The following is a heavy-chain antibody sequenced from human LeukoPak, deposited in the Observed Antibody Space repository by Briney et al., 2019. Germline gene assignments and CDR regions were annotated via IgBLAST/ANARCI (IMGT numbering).Heavy chain of an antibody. D-gene: IGHD3-22*01. CDR3: ARGAYYYDSSGYYSDY. CDR1: GFTFSSYA. J-gene: IGHJ4*02. CDR2: INSDGSST. V-gene: IGHV3-74*01. Sequence: GGSLRLSCSASGFTFSSYAMTWVRQAPGKGLVWVSRINSDGSSTTYADSVKGRFTISRDNAKNTLYLQMNSLRVDDTAVYYCARGAYYYDSSGYYSDYWRQGTLVTVSS.